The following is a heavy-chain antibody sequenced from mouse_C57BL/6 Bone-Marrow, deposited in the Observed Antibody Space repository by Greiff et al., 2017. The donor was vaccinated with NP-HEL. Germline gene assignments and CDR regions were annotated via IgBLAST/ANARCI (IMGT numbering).Heavy chain of an antibody. CDR2: IYPGGGYT. Sequence: QVQLQQSGAELVRPGTSVKMSCKASGYTFTNYWIGWAKQRPGHGLEWIGDIYPGGGYTNYNEKFKGKATLTADKSSSTAYVQFSSLTSEDSAIYYCARGTVTTPFAYWGRGTLVTVSA. CDR1: GYTFTNYW. CDR3: ARGTVTTPFAY. D-gene: IGHD2-2*01. J-gene: IGHJ3*01. V-gene: IGHV1-63*01.